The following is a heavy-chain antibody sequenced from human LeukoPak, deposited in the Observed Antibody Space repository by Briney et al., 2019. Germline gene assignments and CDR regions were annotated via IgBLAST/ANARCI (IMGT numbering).Heavy chain of an antibody. J-gene: IGHJ6*02. Sequence: GGSLRLSCAASGFTFSSYGMHWVRQAPGKGLEWVAFIRNDGGDKYYADSVKGRFTISRNNSKNTLYLQMNSLRPEDTALYYCAKDIPGGPGYYYGMDVWGQGTTVTVSS. CDR2: IRNDGGDK. V-gene: IGHV3-30*02. CDR3: AKDIPGGPGYYYGMDV. D-gene: IGHD2-2*02. CDR1: GFTFSSYG.